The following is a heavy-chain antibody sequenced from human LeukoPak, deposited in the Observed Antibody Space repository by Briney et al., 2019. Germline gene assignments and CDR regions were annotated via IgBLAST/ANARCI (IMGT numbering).Heavy chain of an antibody. V-gene: IGHV1-69*04. CDR2: IIPILGIA. CDR1: GGTFSSYT. D-gene: IGHD2-15*01. CDR3: TRDKVGAAIVFDI. J-gene: IGHJ3*02. Sequence: SVKVSCKASGGTFSSYTISWVRQAPGQGLEWMGRIIPILGIANYAQKFQGRVTITADKSTSTAYMELSSLRSEGTAVYYCTRDKVGAAIVFDIWGQGTMVTVSS.